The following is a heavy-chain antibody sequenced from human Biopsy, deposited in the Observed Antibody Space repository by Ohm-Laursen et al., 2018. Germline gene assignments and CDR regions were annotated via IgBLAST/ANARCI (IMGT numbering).Heavy chain of an antibody. CDR1: GDSLTSGPEN. CDR2: IYSGGNT. Sequence: SETLSLTCTVSGDSLTSGPENWSWIRQSPGQGLEYIGIIYSGGNTNYNPSLKNRVTMSVDTSKNQFYLKLYSVPAADTAVYYCARGRRTSGWPYFDNWGQGALVIVSP. D-gene: IGHD6-19*01. CDR3: ARGRRTSGWPYFDN. J-gene: IGHJ4*02. V-gene: IGHV4-61*01.